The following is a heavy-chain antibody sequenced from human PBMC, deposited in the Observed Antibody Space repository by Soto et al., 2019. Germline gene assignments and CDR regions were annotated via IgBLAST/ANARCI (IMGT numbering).Heavy chain of an antibody. J-gene: IGHJ4*02. V-gene: IGHV4-31*03. CDR2: IYYSGST. Sequence: QVQLQESGPGLVKPSQTLSLTCTVSGGSISSGGYYWSWIRQHPGKGLEWIGNIYYSGSTFYNPSLKSRVTLSVDTSKNQFSLKLSSVTAADTAVYYCARKKGYSYGPHYFDYWGQGTLVTVSS. CDR3: ARKKGYSYGPHYFDY. D-gene: IGHD5-18*01. CDR1: GGSISSGGYY.